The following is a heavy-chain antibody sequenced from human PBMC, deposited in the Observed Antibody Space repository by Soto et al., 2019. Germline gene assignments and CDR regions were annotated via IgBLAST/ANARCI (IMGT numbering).Heavy chain of an antibody. CDR3: AREASAILPDAQPSRFDS. Sequence: ASVKVSCKGFGYSFMKYGINWVRQAPGQGLEWVGWISPYSGYTHSAQKFHGRLTLTTDTAASTAYMELRILRSADTALYYCAREASAILPDAQPSRFDSWGQGTLVTVSS. V-gene: IGHV1-18*01. CDR1: GYSFMKYG. J-gene: IGHJ4*02. CDR2: ISPYSGYT. D-gene: IGHD2-15*01.